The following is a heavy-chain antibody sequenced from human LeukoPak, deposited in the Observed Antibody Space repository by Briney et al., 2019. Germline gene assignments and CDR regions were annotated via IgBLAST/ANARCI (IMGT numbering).Heavy chain of an antibody. D-gene: IGHD6-6*01. CDR2: SYYSGIT. CDR1: GGSINSYH. J-gene: IGHJ6*03. Sequence: SETLSLTCTVSGGSINSYHWSWIRQPPGKGLEWIGYSYYSGITKYNPSLESRVTISVDTSKNQFSLKLSSVTAADTAVYYCARGLSSVPFYYMDVWGKGTTVTVSS. V-gene: IGHV4-59*01. CDR3: ARGLSSVPFYYMDV.